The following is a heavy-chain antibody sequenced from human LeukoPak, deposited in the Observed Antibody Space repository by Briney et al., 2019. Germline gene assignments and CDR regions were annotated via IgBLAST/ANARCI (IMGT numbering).Heavy chain of an antibody. CDR2: INHSGST. D-gene: IGHD3-16*02. J-gene: IGHJ3*02. V-gene: IGHV4-34*01. Sequence: SETLSLTCAVYGGSFSGYYWSWIRQPPGKGLEWIGEINHSGSTNYNPSLKSRVTISVDTSKNQFSLKLSSVTAADTAVYYCAREGVIVELKQGDAFDIWGQGIMVTVSS. CDR3: AREGVIVELKQGDAFDI. CDR1: GGSFSGYY.